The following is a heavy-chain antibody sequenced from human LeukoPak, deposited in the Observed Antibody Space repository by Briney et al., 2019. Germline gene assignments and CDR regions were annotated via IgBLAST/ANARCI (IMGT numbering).Heavy chain of an antibody. Sequence: PSETLSLTCTVSGGSISSYYWSWIRQPPGKGLEWIGEINHSGSTNYNPSLKSRVTISVDTSKNQFSLKLSSVTAADTAVYYCARDGAVTFDYWGQGTLVTVSS. CDR2: INHSGST. CDR3: ARDGAVTFDY. V-gene: IGHV4-34*01. J-gene: IGHJ4*02. D-gene: IGHD4-17*01. CDR1: GGSISSYY.